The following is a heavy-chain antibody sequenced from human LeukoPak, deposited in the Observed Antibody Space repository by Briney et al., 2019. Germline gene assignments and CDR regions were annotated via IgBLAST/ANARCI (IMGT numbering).Heavy chain of an antibody. V-gene: IGHV3-48*04. CDR1: GFTFSGYS. CDR2: ISSSSSTI. Sequence: GGSLRLSCAASGFTFSGYSMNWVRQAPGKGLEWGSYISSSSSTIYYADSVKGRFTISRDNAKNSLYLQMNSLRAEDTAVYYCARGLVWFGELFPGDYWGQGTLVTVSS. CDR3: ARGLVWFGELFPGDY. D-gene: IGHD3-10*01. J-gene: IGHJ4*02.